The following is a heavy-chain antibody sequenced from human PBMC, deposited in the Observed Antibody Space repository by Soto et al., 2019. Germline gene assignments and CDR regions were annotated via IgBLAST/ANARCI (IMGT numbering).Heavy chain of an antibody. V-gene: IGHV2-70*01. D-gene: IGHD4-17*01. CDR1: GFSLSTSGMC. J-gene: IGHJ6*02. Sequence: SGPTLVNPTQTLTLTCTFSGFSLSTSGMCVSWIRQPPGKALEWLALIDWDDDKYYSTSLKTRLTISKDTSKNQVVLTMTNMDPVDTATYYCARITDRYGDYAHYYYGMDVWGQGTTVTVSS. CDR2: IDWDDDK. CDR3: ARITDRYGDYAHYYYGMDV.